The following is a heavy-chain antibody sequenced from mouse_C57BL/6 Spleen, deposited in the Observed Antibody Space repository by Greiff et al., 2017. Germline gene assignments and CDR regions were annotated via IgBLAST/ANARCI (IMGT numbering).Heavy chain of an antibody. J-gene: IGHJ3*01. D-gene: IGHD1-1*01. CDR2: IDPSDSYT. V-gene: IGHV1-69*01. Sequence: QVQLQQSGAELVMPGASVKLSCKASGYTFTSYWMHWVKQRPGQGLEWIGEIDPSDSYTNYNQKFKGKSTLTVDKSSSTAYMQLSSLTSEDSAVYDCARRDYYGSSYLFAYWGQGTLVTVSA. CDR3: ARRDYYGSSYLFAY. CDR1: GYTFTSYW.